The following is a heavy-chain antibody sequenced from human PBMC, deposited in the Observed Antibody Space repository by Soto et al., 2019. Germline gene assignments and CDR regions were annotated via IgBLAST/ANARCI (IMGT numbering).Heavy chain of an antibody. CDR3: ARGWYSSSWYRWFDP. CDR2: IYYSGST. CDR1: GGSISSYY. D-gene: IGHD6-13*01. Sequence: SLTCTVSGGSISSYYWSWIRQPPGKGLEWIGYIYYSGSTNYNPSLKSRVTISVDTSKNQFSLKLSSVTAADTAVYYCARGWYSSSWYRWFDPWGQGXLVTVYS. J-gene: IGHJ5*02. V-gene: IGHV4-59*01.